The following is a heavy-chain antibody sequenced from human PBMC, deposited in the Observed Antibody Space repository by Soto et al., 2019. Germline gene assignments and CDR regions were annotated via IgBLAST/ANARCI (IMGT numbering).Heavy chain of an antibody. D-gene: IGHD2-15*01. J-gene: IGHJ5*02. Sequence: SETLSLTCTVSGGTISSYYWSWIRQPPGKGLQWIGYISYSDIRNYNPSLKSRLTISADTSKNQFSLRLSSVTAADTAVYYCARDAYCSGGSCYPNWFDPWGQGTLVTVSS. CDR2: ISYSDIR. CDR1: GGTISSYY. V-gene: IGHV4-59*12. CDR3: ARDAYCSGGSCYPNWFDP.